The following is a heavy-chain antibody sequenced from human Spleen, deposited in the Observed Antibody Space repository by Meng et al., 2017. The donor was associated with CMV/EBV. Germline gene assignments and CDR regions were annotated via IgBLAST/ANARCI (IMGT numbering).Heavy chain of an antibody. CDR1: GFIFEDYG. D-gene: IGHD2-21*01. Sequence: GGSLRLSCAASGFIFEDYGMSWVRQAPGKGLGWVAGITWNGDFTGYADSVKGRFTISRDNAKNSLYLQMTSLRAEDTAVYYCVKDFPGDCYPLCYYFSHGMDVWGQGITVTVSS. CDR3: VKDFPGDCYPLCYYFSHGMDV. CDR2: ITWNGDFT. V-gene: IGHV3-20*04. J-gene: IGHJ6*02.